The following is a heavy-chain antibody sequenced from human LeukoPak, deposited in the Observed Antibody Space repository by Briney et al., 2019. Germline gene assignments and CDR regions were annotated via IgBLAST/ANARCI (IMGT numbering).Heavy chain of an antibody. CDR3: AREVATFYYYMDV. Sequence: GSLRLSCAASGFTFSSYSMNWVRQAPGKGLEWVSYISSSSSTIYYADSVKGRFTISRDNAKNSLYLQMNSLRAEDTSVYYCAREVATFYYYMDVWGKGTTVTVSS. CDR1: GFTFSSYS. J-gene: IGHJ6*03. V-gene: IGHV3-48*01. CDR2: ISSSSSTI. D-gene: IGHD5-12*01.